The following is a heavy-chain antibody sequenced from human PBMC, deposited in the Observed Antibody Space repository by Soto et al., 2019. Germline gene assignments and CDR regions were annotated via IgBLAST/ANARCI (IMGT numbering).Heavy chain of an antibody. D-gene: IGHD1-26*01. J-gene: IGHJ6*02. Sequence: SETLSLTCTVSGGSISSYYWSWIRQPPGKGLEWIGYIYYSGSTNYNPSLKSRVTISVDTSKNQFSLKLSSVTAADTAVYYCARGRDGGSYFRYYYYGMDVWGQGTTVTVSS. CDR2: IYYSGST. CDR1: GGSISSYY. V-gene: IGHV4-59*01. CDR3: ARGRDGGSYFRYYYYGMDV.